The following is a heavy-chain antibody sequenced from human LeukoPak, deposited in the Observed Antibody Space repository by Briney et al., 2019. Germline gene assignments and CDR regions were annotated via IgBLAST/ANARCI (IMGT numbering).Heavy chain of an antibody. D-gene: IGHD2-21*02. CDR3: AKIGGYCGGDCYPGY. CDR1: GFTFSSYA. V-gene: IGHV3-48*04. J-gene: IGHJ4*02. Sequence: GGSLRLSCAASGFTFSSYAMSWVRQAPGKGLEWVSYISSSGSTIYYADSVKGRFTISRDNAKNSLYLQMNSLRAEDTAVYYCAKIGGYCGGDCYPGYWGQGTLVTVSS. CDR2: ISSSGSTI.